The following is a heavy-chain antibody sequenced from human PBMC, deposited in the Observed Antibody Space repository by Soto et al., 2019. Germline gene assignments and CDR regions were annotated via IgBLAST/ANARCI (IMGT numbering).Heavy chain of an antibody. J-gene: IGHJ4*02. CDR2: IYHSGST. CDR3: ASSHAGAHITAAVH. CDR1: GGSISSGGYS. Sequence: SETLSLTCAFSGGSISSGGYSWSWIRQPPGKGLEWIGYIYHSGSTYYNPSLKSRVTISVDRSKNQFSLKLSSVTAADTTVYYCASSHAGAHITAAVHWGQGTLVTVS. V-gene: IGHV4-30-2*01. D-gene: IGHD6-13*01.